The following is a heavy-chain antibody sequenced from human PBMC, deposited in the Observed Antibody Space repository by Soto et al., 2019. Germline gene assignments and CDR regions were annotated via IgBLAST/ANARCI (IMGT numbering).Heavy chain of an antibody. D-gene: IGHD2-2*01. Sequence: ASVKVSCKASGGTFSSYAISWVRQAPGQGLEWMGGIIPIFGTANYAQKFQGRVTITEDESTSTAYMELSSLRSEDTAVYYCARSIVVVPAATAPLTDPYYYYYYGMDVWGQGTTVTVSS. CDR1: GGTFSSYA. V-gene: IGHV1-69*13. CDR2: IIPIFGTA. CDR3: ARSIVVVPAATAPLTDPYYYYYYGMDV. J-gene: IGHJ6*02.